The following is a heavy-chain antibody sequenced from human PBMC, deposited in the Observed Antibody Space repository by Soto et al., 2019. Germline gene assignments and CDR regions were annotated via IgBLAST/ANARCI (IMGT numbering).Heavy chain of an antibody. V-gene: IGHV4-34*10. J-gene: IGHJ4*02. CDR3: ARSRKSGDHSLGLDY. CDR1: GGSFGGLS. CDR2: IDYRGNT. Sequence: PSETLSLTCAVYGGSFGGLSWHWIRQSPGKKLEWIGEIDYRGNTNYNPSLRSRVTLSVDASKNQFSLNVRSVTAADAANYYCARSRKSGDHSLGLDYWGRATLVPVSS. D-gene: IGHD2-21*01.